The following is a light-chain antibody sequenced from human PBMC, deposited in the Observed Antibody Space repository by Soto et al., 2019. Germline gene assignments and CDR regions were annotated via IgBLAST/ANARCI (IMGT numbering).Light chain of an antibody. CDR2: DSS. J-gene: IGKJ1*01. CDR3: QQYENWPPWT. V-gene: IGKV3-15*01. Sequence: EIVMTQSPATLSVSPGESATLSCWASQSVTTNLAWYQQKPGQAPRLLIYDSSTRATGIPARFSGSGSGTDFTLTISSVQSEDFAVYYCQQYENWPPWTFGQGTKVDIK. CDR1: QSVTTN.